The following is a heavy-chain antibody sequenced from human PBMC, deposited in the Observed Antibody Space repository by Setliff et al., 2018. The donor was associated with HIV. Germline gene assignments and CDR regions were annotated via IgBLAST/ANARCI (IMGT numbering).Heavy chain of an antibody. CDR2: IDYNEIT. Sequence: SETLSLTCTVSGDSVSRSNYYWAWIRQPPGKGLEWIGSIDYNEITYYNPSLKSRVTLSVDTPKNQFSLYLSSVTASDTAVYYCASLFRLSGFWISFLPDYWGQGRLVTVSS. CDR1: GDSVSRSNYY. V-gene: IGHV4-39*01. J-gene: IGHJ4*02. D-gene: IGHD3-3*01. CDR3: ASLFRLSGFWISFLPDY.